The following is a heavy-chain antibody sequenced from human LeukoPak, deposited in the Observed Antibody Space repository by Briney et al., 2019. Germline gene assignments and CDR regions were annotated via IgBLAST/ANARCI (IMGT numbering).Heavy chain of an antibody. CDR3: ARVGKYYYDSSDRADY. V-gene: IGHV4-61*02. D-gene: IGHD3-22*01. Sequence: PSQTLSLTCTVSGGSLSSGSYYWRWLRQPAGKGREWIGRIYTSGSTNYNPSLKSRVTISVDTSKNQFSLKLSSVTAADTAVYYCARVGKYYYDSSDRADYWGQGTLVTVSS. J-gene: IGHJ4*02. CDR1: GGSLSSGSYY. CDR2: IYTSGST.